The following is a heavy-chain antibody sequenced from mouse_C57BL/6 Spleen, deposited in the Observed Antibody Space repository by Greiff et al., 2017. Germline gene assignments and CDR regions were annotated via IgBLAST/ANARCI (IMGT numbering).Heavy chain of an antibody. CDR3: ARWDYYGSNPFAY. Sequence: QVQLQQPGAELVKPGASVKLSCKASGYTFTSYWMQWVKQRPGQGLEWIGEIDPSDSYTNYNQKFKGKATLTVDTSSSTAYMQLSSLTSEDSAVYYCARWDYYGSNPFAYWGQGTLVTVSA. V-gene: IGHV1-50*01. D-gene: IGHD1-1*01. CDR2: IDPSDSYT. J-gene: IGHJ3*01. CDR1: GYTFTSYW.